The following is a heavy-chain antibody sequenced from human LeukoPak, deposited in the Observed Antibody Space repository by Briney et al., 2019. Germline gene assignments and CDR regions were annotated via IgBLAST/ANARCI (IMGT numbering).Heavy chain of an antibody. D-gene: IGHD6-13*01. CDR1: GYTFTSHD. Sequence: RASVKVSCKASGYTFTSHDINWVRQATGQGLEWMGWMNPNSGNTGYAQKFQGRVTMTRNTSISTAYMELRSLRSDDTAVYYCARDRGIAAAGTFDYWGQGTLVTVSS. V-gene: IGHV1-8*01. CDR2: MNPNSGNT. J-gene: IGHJ4*02. CDR3: ARDRGIAAAGTFDY.